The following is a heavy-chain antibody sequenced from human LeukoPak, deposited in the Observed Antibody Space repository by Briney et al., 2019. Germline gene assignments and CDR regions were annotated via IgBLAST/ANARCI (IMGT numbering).Heavy chain of an antibody. CDR3: ARSAPSVEIGGWFDP. V-gene: IGHV4-34*01. CDR1: GGSFSGYY. J-gene: IGHJ5*02. Sequence: SETLSLTCAVYGGSFSGYYWTWIRQPPGKGLEWIGEINHSGSTNYNPSLKSRVTISVDTSKNQFSLKLSSVTAADTAVYYCARSAPSVEIGGWFDPWGQGTLVTVSS. CDR2: INHSGST.